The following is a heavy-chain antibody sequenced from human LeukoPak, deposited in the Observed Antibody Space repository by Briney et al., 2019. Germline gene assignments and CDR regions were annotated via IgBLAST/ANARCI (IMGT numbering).Heavy chain of an antibody. CDR1: GFTFSTNA. V-gene: IGHV3-23*01. Sequence: GGSLRLSCAASGFTFSTNAMSWVRQAPGKGLEWVSSVSGSGGSTYYADSVKGRFTISRDNSKNTLYLQMNSLRAEDTAVYYCAKGMTTVTTFEPFDYWGQGTLVTVSS. CDR3: AKGMTTVTTFEPFDY. J-gene: IGHJ4*02. CDR2: VSGSGGST. D-gene: IGHD4-17*01.